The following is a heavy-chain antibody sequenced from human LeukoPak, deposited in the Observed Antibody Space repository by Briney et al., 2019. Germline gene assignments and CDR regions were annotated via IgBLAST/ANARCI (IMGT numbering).Heavy chain of an antibody. CDR1: RFTFSSYG. J-gene: IGHJ5*02. CDR3: AREERDWTALGGS. V-gene: IGHV3-33*01. CDR2: IWYDGSDK. D-gene: IGHD1-1*01. Sequence: GGSLRLSCAASRFTFSSYGMHWVRQAPGKGLEWVALIWYDGSDKYYADSVKGRFTISRDNSKNTLYLQMNSLRAEDTAIYYCAREERDWTALGGSWGQGTLVIVSS.